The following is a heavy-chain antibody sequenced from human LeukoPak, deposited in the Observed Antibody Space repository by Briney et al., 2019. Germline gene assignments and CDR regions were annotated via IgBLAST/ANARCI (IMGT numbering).Heavy chain of an antibody. D-gene: IGHD2-2*01. J-gene: IGHJ6*03. V-gene: IGHV3-48*03. CDR1: GFTFSSYE. CDR2: ISSSGSTI. Sequence: PGGSLRLSCAASGFTFSSYEMNWVRQAPGKGLEWVSYISSSGSTIYYADSVKGRFTISRDNAKNSLYLQMNSLRAEDTAVYYCARSRYCSSTSCFHMDVWGKGTTVTISS. CDR3: ARSRYCSSTSCFHMDV.